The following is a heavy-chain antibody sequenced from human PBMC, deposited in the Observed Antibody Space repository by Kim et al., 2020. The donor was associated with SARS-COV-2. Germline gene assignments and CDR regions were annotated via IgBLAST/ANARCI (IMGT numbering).Heavy chain of an antibody. Sequence: ADSVQGRFTNSGDNAKNSLYLQMNSLRAEDTALYYCAKESGYYYYYMDVWGKGTTVTVSS. V-gene: IGHV3-9*01. J-gene: IGHJ6*03. D-gene: IGHD3-10*01. CDR3: AKESGYYYYYMDV.